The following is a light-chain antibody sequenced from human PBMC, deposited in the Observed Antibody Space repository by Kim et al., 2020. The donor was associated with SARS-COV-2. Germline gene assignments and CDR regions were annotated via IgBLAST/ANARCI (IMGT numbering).Light chain of an antibody. Sequence: VSVSPGQTASITCSGDKLEDKYVCWYQQKPGQSPVLVIYQDSKRPSRIPERFSGSNSGNTATLTISGTQAMDEADYYCQAWDSSGVFGGGTQLTVL. CDR2: QDS. V-gene: IGLV3-1*01. CDR3: QAWDSSGV. CDR1: KLEDKY. J-gene: IGLJ3*02.